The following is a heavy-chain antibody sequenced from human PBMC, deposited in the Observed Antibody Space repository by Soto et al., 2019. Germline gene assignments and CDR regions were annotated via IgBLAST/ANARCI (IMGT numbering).Heavy chain of an antibody. D-gene: IGHD3-10*01. CDR2: TSIGGST. V-gene: IGHV3-23*01. CDR3: AKDLRPGLVVPTKSGFDP. J-gene: IGHJ5*02. Sequence: GGSLRLSCEASGFPFNTYAMTWFRQLPGTGLEWVSTTSIGGSTDFAESVRGRFSVSRDNSKNTLYLQMTNLRAEDAAIYFCAKDLRPGLVVPTKSGFDPWGQGTRVTVS. CDR1: GFPFNTYA.